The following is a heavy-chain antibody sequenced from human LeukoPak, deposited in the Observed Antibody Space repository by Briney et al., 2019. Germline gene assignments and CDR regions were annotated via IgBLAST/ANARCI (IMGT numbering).Heavy chain of an antibody. Sequence: GGSLRLSCAASGFTFSDYYMSWIRQAPGKGLEWVSYISSSGSTIYYADSVKGRLTISRDNSKNTLYLQMNSLRAEDTAVYYCARRAGAYSHPYDYWGQGTLVTVSS. CDR1: GFTFSDYY. CDR2: ISSSGSTI. V-gene: IGHV3-11*01. CDR3: ARRAGAYSHPYDY. J-gene: IGHJ4*02. D-gene: IGHD4/OR15-4a*01.